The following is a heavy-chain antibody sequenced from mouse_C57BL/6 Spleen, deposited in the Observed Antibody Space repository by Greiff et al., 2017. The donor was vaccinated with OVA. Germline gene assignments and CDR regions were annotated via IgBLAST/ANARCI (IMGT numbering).Heavy chain of an antibody. V-gene: IGHV1-74*01. J-gene: IGHJ3*01. CDR1: GYTFTSYW. CDR2: IHPSDSDT. D-gene: IGHD3-2*02. CDR3: AQDVSSGYRFAY. Sequence: VQLQQPGAELVKPGASVKVSCKASGYTFTSYWMHWVKQRPGQGLEWIGRIHPSDSDTNYNQKFKGKATLTVDKSSSTAYMQLSSLTSEDSAVYYCAQDVSSGYRFAYWGQGTLVTVSA.